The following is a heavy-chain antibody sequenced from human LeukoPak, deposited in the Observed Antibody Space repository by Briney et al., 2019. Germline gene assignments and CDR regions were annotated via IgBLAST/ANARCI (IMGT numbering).Heavy chain of an antibody. CDR2: INPNSGGT. CDR1: GYTFTGYY. CDR3: ARVSGASIAALDFDY. J-gene: IGHJ4*02. V-gene: IGHV1-2*02. D-gene: IGHD6-6*01. Sequence: ASVKVSCKASGYTFTGYYMHWVRQAPGQGLEWMGWINPNSGGTNYAQKFQGRVTMTRDTSISTVYMELSRLRSDDTAVYYCARVSGASIAALDFDYWGQGTLVTVSS.